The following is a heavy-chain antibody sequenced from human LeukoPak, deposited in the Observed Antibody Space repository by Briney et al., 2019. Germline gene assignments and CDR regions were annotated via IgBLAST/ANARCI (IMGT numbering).Heavy chain of an antibody. CDR2: IYYSGST. J-gene: IGHJ4*02. CDR3: ARHSRVTTDLDY. CDR1: GGSISSSSYY. V-gene: IGHV4-39*01. Sequence: KPSETLSLTCTVSGGSISSSSYYWGWIRQPPGKGLEWIGSIYYSGSTYYNPSLKSRVTISVDTSQNQFSLKLSSVTAAETAVYYCARHSRVTTDLDYWGQGTLVTVSS. D-gene: IGHD1-14*01.